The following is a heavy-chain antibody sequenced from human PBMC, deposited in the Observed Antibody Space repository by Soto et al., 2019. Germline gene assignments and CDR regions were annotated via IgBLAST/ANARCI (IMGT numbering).Heavy chain of an antibody. Sequence: GGSLRLSCAASGFTVSSNYMSWVRQAPGKELEWVSVIYSGGSTYYADSVKGRFTISRDNSKNTLYLQMNSLRAEGTAVYYCAREASRGFFAMFAFDIWGQGTMVTVSS. CDR1: GFTVSSNY. CDR2: IYSGGST. J-gene: IGHJ3*02. CDR3: AREASRGFFAMFAFDI. D-gene: IGHD3-10*02. V-gene: IGHV3-66*01.